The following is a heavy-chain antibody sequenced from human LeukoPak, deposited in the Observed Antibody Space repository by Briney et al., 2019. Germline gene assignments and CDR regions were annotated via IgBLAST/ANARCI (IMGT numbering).Heavy chain of an antibody. CDR1: GFTFSNAW. Sequence: GGSLRLSCAASGFTFSNAWMSWVRQAPGKGLEWVGRIKSKTDGGTTDYAAPVKGRFTISRDDSKNTLYLQMNSLKTEDTAVYYCTTEARIAAAGTPWGQGILVTVSS. J-gene: IGHJ4*02. V-gene: IGHV3-15*01. D-gene: IGHD6-13*01. CDR3: TTEARIAAAGTP. CDR2: IKSKTDGGTT.